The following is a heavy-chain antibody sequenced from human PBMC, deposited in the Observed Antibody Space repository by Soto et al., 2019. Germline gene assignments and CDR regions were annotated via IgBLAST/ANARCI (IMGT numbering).Heavy chain of an antibody. J-gene: IGHJ3*02. V-gene: IGHV1-3*01. CDR2: INGGNGNT. CDR1: GYSFTSYA. Sequence: ASVKVSCKASGYSFTSYAMHWVRQAPGQRLEWMGWINGGNGNTKYSQKFQGRVTITRDTSASTAYMELSSLRSEDTAVYYCARDRSNAFDIWGQGTMVTGSS. CDR3: ARDRSNAFDI.